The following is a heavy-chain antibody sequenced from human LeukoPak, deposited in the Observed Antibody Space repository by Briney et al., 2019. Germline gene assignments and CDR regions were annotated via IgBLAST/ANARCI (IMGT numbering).Heavy chain of an antibody. D-gene: IGHD2-15*01. Sequence: PSETLSLTCTVSGGSISSSSYYWGWIRQPPGKGLEWIGSIYYSGSTYYNPSLKSRVTISVDTSKNQFSLKLSSVTAADTAVYYCARYPGYCSGGSCYHYFDYWGQGTLVTVSS. CDR2: IYYSGST. J-gene: IGHJ4*02. V-gene: IGHV4-39*01. CDR3: ARYPGYCSGGSCYHYFDY. CDR1: GGSISSSSYY.